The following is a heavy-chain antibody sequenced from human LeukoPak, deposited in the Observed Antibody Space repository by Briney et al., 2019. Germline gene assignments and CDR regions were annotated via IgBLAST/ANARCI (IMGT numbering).Heavy chain of an antibody. Sequence: HSGGSLRLSCAASGFTFNDAWMNWVRQAPGKGLEWVSVLYGNSVTYYADSVKGRFTISRDSSKNTLYLQMNSLRAEDTAVYYCAKVIYCSSTSCSPGDYWGQGTLVTVSS. V-gene: IGHV3-53*01. CDR3: AKVIYCSSTSCSPGDY. J-gene: IGHJ4*02. CDR2: LYGNSVT. CDR1: GFTFNDAW. D-gene: IGHD2-2*01.